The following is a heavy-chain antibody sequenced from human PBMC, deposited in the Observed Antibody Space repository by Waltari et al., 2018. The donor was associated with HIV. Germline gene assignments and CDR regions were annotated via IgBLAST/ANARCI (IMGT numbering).Heavy chain of an antibody. J-gene: IGHJ4*02. CDR1: GFTFSSYA. D-gene: IGHD6-13*01. Sequence: QVQLVESGGGVVQPGRTLRLSCAVSGFTFSSYAMHWVRPAPGKGLEWVAVISYDGSNKYYADSVKGRFTISRDNSKNTLYLQMNSLRAEDMAVYYCARDRVGEFGSSGGMDHWGQGTLVTVSS. V-gene: IGHV3-30*01. CDR3: ARDRVGEFGSSGGMDH. CDR2: ISYDGSNK.